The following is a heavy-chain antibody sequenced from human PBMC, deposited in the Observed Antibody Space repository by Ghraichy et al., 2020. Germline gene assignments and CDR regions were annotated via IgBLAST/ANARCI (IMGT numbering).Heavy chain of an antibody. CDR1: GYTFTSYY. CDR2: INPSGGST. V-gene: IGHV1-46*01. Sequence: ASVKVSCKASGYTFTSYYMHWVRQAPGQGLEWMGIINPSGGSTSYAQKFQGRVTMTRDTSTSTVYMELSSLRSEDTAVYYCARVNSIAAAGYYFDYWGQGTLVTVSS. D-gene: IGHD6-13*01. CDR3: ARVNSIAAAGYYFDY. J-gene: IGHJ4*02.